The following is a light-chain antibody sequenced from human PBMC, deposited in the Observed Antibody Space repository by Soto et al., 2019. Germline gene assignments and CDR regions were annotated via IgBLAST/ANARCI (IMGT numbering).Light chain of an antibody. CDR2: GAS. Sequence: ELVLTQSPGTLSLSPGERATLSCRASQSVRSRFLAWYQQKPGQAPRLLMYGASSRATGIPDRFSGTGSRTDFTLTISRLEPEDFAVYYCQQDGSSPYTFGLGTKLEIK. CDR3: QQDGSSPYT. CDR1: QSVRSRF. V-gene: IGKV3-20*01. J-gene: IGKJ2*01.